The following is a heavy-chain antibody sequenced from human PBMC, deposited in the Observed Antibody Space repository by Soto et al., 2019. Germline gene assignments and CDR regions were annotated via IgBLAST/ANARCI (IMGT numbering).Heavy chain of an antibody. Sequence: QVQLVESGGGVVQPGRSLRLSCAASGFTFSSYGMHWVRQAPGKGLEWVAVIWYDGSNKYYADSVKGRFTISRDNSKNTLYLQMNSLRAEDTAVYYCAMPHIPTASSGWYSYWGQGTLVTVSS. CDR2: IWYDGSNK. D-gene: IGHD6-19*01. J-gene: IGHJ4*02. CDR1: GFTFSSYG. CDR3: AMPHIPTASSGWYSY. V-gene: IGHV3-33*01.